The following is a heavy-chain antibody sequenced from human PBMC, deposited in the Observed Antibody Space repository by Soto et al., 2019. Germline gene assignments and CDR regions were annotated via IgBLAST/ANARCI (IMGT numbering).Heavy chain of an antibody. CDR2: ISPKSTYR. CDR1: GFPFSDYY. J-gene: IGHJ4*02. CDR3: ARGGGGGLFEH. Sequence: GESLKISCATSGFPFSDYYMGWIRQAPGKGLEWLSHISPKSTYRNYADSVKGRFTISRDNTKSSLFLQMNSLGVEDTAVYYCARGGGGGLFEHWGQGVLVTVSS. D-gene: IGHD2-21*01. V-gene: IGHV3-11*06.